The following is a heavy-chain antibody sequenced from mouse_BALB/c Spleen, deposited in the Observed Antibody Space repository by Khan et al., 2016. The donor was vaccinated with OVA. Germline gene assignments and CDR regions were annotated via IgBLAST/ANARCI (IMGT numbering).Heavy chain of an antibody. J-gene: IGHJ2*01. CDR2: IDPANDNS. Sequence: VQLQQSGAELVKPGASVKLSCTASGFNIKDTHMHWVKQRPEQGLEWIGRIDPANDNSKYDPRFQGKATITADTSSNTAYLHLSSLTSEDTAVYYCATAGTGDYFDYWGQGTTLTVSS. D-gene: IGHD4-1*01. CDR3: ATAGTGDYFDY. CDR1: GFNIKDTH. V-gene: IGHV14-3*02.